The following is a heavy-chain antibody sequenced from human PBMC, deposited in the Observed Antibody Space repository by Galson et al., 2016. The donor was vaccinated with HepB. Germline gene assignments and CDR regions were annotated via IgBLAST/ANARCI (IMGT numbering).Heavy chain of an antibody. J-gene: IGHJ4*02. CDR3: ARDQNGSYMAY. CDR1: GGSVSSSYC. CDR2: IYNSGTT. V-gene: IGHV4-61*01. D-gene: IGHD1-26*01. Sequence: ETLSLTCTVSGGSVSSSYCWSWIRQPPGKGLEWIGFIYNSGTTNYNTSLKSRVTISVDTSKNQFSLKMTSVTAADTAVYYCARDQNGSYMAYWGLGTLVTVSS.